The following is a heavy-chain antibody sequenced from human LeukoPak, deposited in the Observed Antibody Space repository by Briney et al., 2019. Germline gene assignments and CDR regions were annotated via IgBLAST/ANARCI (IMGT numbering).Heavy chain of an antibody. CDR3: AKSFDYGDFLIDY. CDR2: ISGSGGST. J-gene: IGHJ4*02. Sequence: GESLRLSCAASGFTFSSYAMSWVRQAPGKGLEWVSAISGSGGSTYYADSVKGRFTISRDNSKNTLYLQMNSLRAEDTAVYYCAKSFDYGDFLIDYWGQGTLVTVSS. CDR1: GFTFSSYA. D-gene: IGHD4-17*01. V-gene: IGHV3-23*01.